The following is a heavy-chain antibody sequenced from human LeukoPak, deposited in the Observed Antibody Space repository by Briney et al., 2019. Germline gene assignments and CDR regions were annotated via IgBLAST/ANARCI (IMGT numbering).Heavy chain of an antibody. CDR3: ARFSDLAARPFDY. V-gene: IGHV5-51*01. CDR2: IYPGDSDT. J-gene: IGHJ4*02. D-gene: IGHD6-6*01. Sequence: RGDSLKISCKGSGYSFTSYWIGWVGQMPGKGLEWTGIIYPGDSDTRYSPSFQGQVTISADKSISTAYLQWSSLKASDTAMYYCARFSDLAARPFDYWGQGTLVTVSS. CDR1: GYSFTSYW.